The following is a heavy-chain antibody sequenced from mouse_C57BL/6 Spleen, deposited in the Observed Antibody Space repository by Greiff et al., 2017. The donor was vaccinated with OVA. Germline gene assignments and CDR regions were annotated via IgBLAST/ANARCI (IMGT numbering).Heavy chain of an antibody. J-gene: IGHJ2*01. CDR3: ARSTCDYNEAYYFDY. Sequence: VQLQQSGTVLARPGASVKMSCKTSGYTFTSYWMHWVKQRPGQGLEWIGAIYPGNSDTSYNQKFKSKATLTVDKSSSTAYMQLSSLTSEDSAVYYCARSTCDYNEAYYFDYWGQGTTLTVSS. CDR1: GYTFTSYW. CDR2: IYPGNSDT. V-gene: IGHV1-5*01. D-gene: IGHD2-4*01.